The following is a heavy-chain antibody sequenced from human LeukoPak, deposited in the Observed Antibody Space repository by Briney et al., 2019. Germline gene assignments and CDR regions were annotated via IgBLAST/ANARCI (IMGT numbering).Heavy chain of an antibody. D-gene: IGHD5-18*01. CDR2: MYTCGST. J-gene: IGHJ4*02. CDR1: GGSISSGSYY. V-gene: IGHV4-61*02. CDR3: ARGGPDTAISVLTY. Sequence: SQTLSLTCTVSGGSISSGSYYWNWIRQPAGKGLEWIGRMYTCGSTNYNPSLKSRVTISVDTSKNQFSMKLSSVTATDTAVYYCARGGPDTAISVLTYWGQGTLVTVSS.